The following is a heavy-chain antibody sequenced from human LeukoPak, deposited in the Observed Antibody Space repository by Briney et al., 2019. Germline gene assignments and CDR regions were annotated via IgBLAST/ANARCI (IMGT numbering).Heavy chain of an antibody. CDR3: ARGRLFCGGDCWANWFDP. V-gene: IGHV3-30-3*01. J-gene: IGHJ5*02. CDR1: GFTFSSYA. CDR2: ISYDGSNK. Sequence: GGSLRLSCAASGFTFSSYAMHWVRQAPGKGLEWVAVISYDGSNKYYADSVKGRFTISRDNSKNTLYLQMNSLRAGDTAVYYCARGRLFCGGDCWANWFDPWGQGTLVTVSS. D-gene: IGHD2-21*02.